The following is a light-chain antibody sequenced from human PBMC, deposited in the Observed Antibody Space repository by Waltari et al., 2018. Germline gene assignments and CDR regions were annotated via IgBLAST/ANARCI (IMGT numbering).Light chain of an antibody. V-gene: IGLV2-14*01. J-gene: IGLJ2*01. CDR3: SSQSSNDVVL. CDR1: SKDVGGSNS. Sequence: QSALTQPASVSGSPGQSVTIFCAVTSKDVGGSNSVLWYQEHPGQAPRVIIYDVSDRPSGVSDRFSGSKSGNTASLTISGLQAEDEADYYCSSQSSNDVVLFGGGTKLTVL. CDR2: DVS.